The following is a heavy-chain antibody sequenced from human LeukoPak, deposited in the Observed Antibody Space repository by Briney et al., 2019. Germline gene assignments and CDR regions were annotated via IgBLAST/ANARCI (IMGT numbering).Heavy chain of an antibody. CDR3: AREQRGGLSGSLGGLFASYHTYYYMDV. V-gene: IGHV3-53*05. CDR1: GFRVSDYY. D-gene: IGHD3-16*01. Sequence: GGSLRLSCAVSGFRVSDYYMSWVRQAPGKGLEWVGLIRDSGEAFYADFVRGRFAISRDESENTLYLQMNSLRSEDTAVYFCAREQRGGLSGSLGGLFASYHTYYYMDVWGRGTTVTVSS. J-gene: IGHJ6*03. CDR2: IRDSGEA.